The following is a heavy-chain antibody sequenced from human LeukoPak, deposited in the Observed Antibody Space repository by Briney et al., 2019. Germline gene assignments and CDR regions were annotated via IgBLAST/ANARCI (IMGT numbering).Heavy chain of an antibody. V-gene: IGHV1-69*06. J-gene: IGHJ6*04. Sequence: GASVKVSCKASGGTFSSYAISWVRQAPGQGLEWMGGIIPIFGTANYAQKFQGRVTITADKSTSTAYMELSSLRSEDTAVYYCARDSTMVRGVIWDYYYGMDVWGKGTTVTVSS. CDR3: ARDSTMVRGVIWDYYYGMDV. CDR2: IIPIFGTA. CDR1: GGTFSSYA. D-gene: IGHD3-10*01.